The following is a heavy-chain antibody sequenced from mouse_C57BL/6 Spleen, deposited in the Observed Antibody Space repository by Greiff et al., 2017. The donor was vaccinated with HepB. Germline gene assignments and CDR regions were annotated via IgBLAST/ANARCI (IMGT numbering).Heavy chain of an antibody. Sequence: EVMLVESGEGLVKPGGSLKLSCAASGFTFSSYAMSWVRQTPEKRLEWVAYISSGGDYIYYADTVKGRFTISRDNARNTLYLQMSSLKSEDTAMYYCTRDGNYLDWFAYWGQGTLVTVSA. D-gene: IGHD2-1*01. V-gene: IGHV5-9-1*02. CDR2: ISSGGDYI. J-gene: IGHJ3*01. CDR1: GFTFSSYA. CDR3: TRDGNYLDWFAY.